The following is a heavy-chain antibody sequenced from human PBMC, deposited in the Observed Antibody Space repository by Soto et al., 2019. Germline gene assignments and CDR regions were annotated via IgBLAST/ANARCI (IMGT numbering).Heavy chain of an antibody. D-gene: IGHD6-19*01. J-gene: IGHJ4*02. CDR3: ASLYSSAWARDY. CDR1: GFTFSSCW. CDR2: ISSDGSTT. V-gene: IGHV3-74*01. Sequence: AGGSLRLSCAASGFTFSSCWMHWVRQAPGKGLVWVSRISSDGSTTNYADFVKGRFTISRDNAKNTLYLQMNNLRAEDTAVYYCASLYSSAWARDYWGQGTLVTVSS.